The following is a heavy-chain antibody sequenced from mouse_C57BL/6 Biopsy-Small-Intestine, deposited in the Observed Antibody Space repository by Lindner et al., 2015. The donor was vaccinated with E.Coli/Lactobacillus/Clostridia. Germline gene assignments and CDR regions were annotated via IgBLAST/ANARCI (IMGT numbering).Heavy chain of an antibody. J-gene: IGHJ4*01. CDR3: ARFRRLEDYHAMDY. Sequence: VQLQESGAELVRPGTSVKVSCKASGYAFTNYLIEWIKQRPGQGLEWIGVIHPGSGYTNYNEKFKGKATLTADKSSSTAYMQLSSLTSEDSAVYFCARFRRLEDYHAMDYWGQGTSVTVSS. CDR2: IHPGSGYT. CDR1: GYAFTNYL. V-gene: IGHV1-54*01. D-gene: IGHD2-4*01.